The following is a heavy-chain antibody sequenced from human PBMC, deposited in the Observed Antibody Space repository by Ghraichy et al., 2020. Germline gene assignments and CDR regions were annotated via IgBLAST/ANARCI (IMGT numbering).Heavy chain of an antibody. CDR3: ARAYDDSSGYYYPALDY. V-gene: IGHV3-30-3*01. J-gene: IGHJ4*02. CDR1: GFTFSSYA. CDR2: ISYDGSNK. Sequence: LTCAASGFTFSSYAMHWVRQAPGKGLEWVAVISYDGSNKYYADSVKGRFTISRDNSKNTLYLQMNSLRAEDTAVYYCARAYDDSSGYYYPALDYWGQGTLVTVSS. D-gene: IGHD3-22*01.